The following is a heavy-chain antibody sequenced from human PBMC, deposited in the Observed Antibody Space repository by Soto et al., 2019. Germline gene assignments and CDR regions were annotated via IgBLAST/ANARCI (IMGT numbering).Heavy chain of an antibody. CDR1: ELTFSTYW. J-gene: IGHJ4*02. Sequence: EGQLVESGGGLVQPGGSLRLSCAASELTFSTYWMTWVRQAPGKGLEWVANIKHDGGERYYGDSVKGRFTISRDNAQNSLYLQMTSVRVDDTAVYFCARDQGHIGYDLLDYCGQGTLVNVSS. D-gene: IGHD5-12*01. CDR3: ARDQGHIGYDLLDY. CDR2: IKHDGGER. V-gene: IGHV3-7*01.